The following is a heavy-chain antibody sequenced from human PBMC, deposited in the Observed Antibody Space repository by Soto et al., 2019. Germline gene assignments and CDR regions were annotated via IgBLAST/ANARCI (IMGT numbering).Heavy chain of an antibody. CDR1: GFTFSSYA. D-gene: IGHD3-3*01. CDR2: TSASGGST. V-gene: IGHV3-23*01. Sequence: EVQMLESGGGLVQPGGSLRLSCAVSGFTFSSYAMSWVRQAPGKGLEWVSATSASGGSTYYADSVKGRFAISRDNPKNTLDLQMNSPRAEGTAGYYCAKAPNTITILGVFDSWGQGTLVTVSS. J-gene: IGHJ4*02. CDR3: AKAPNTITILGVFDS.